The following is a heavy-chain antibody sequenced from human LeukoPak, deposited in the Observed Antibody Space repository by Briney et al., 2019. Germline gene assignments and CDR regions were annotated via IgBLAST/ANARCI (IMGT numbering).Heavy chain of an antibody. CDR1: GFTFSSYW. Sequence: GGSLRLSCAASGFTFSSYWMSWVRQAPGKGLEWVANIKQDGSEKYYVDSVKGRFTISRDNAKNSLYLQMNSLRAEDTAVYYCARDHGPRATGGMDVWGQGTTVTVSS. CDR3: ARDHGPRATGGMDV. V-gene: IGHV3-7*01. CDR2: IKQDGSEK. D-gene: IGHD5-12*01. J-gene: IGHJ6*02.